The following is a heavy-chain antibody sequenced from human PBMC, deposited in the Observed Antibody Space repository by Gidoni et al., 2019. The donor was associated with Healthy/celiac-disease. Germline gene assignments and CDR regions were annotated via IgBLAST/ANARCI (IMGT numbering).Heavy chain of an antibody. CDR3: ARQGTGYSSGWYNY. CDR2: IYYSGST. D-gene: IGHD6-19*01. CDR1: GGSISSSSYY. Sequence: QLQLQESGPGLVKPSETLSLTCTVSGGSISSSSYYWGWIRQPPGKGLEWIGSIYYSGSTYYNPSLKSRVTISVDTSKNQFSLKLSSVTAADTAVYYCARQGTGYSSGWYNYWGQGTLVTVSS. V-gene: IGHV4-39*01. J-gene: IGHJ4*02.